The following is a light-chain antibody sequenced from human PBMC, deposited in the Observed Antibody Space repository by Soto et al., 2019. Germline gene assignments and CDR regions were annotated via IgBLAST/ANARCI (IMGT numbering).Light chain of an antibody. Sequence: DIQLTQSPSTLSASVGDTVTISCRASESLIGWLAWYQQRPGSAPKILIYDASSLAGGVPSRFTGDGSGTEFSLTIARLQPDDFATYYCQQYKSSPWTFGQGTKVDIK. V-gene: IGKV1-5*01. CDR3: QQYKSSPWT. J-gene: IGKJ1*01. CDR1: ESLIGW. CDR2: DAS.